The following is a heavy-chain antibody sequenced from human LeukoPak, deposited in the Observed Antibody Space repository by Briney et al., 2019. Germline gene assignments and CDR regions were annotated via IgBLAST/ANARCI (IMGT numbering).Heavy chain of an antibody. V-gene: IGHV1-8*01. CDR2: MNPNSGNT. Sequence: ASVKVSCKASGYTFTSYDINWVRQATGQGLEWMGWMNPNSGNTGYAQKFQGRVTMTRNTSISTAYMELSSLRSEDTAVYYCARVARYSSSWYPYFLYGMDVWGQGTTVTVSS. D-gene: IGHD6-13*01. CDR3: ARVARYSSSWYPYFLYGMDV. J-gene: IGHJ6*02. CDR1: GYTFTSYD.